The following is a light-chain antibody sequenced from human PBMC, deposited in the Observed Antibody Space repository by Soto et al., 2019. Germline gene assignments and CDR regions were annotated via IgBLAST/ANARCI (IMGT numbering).Light chain of an antibody. CDR2: EVS. J-gene: IGLJ3*02. CDR3: SSYTSSSAWV. Sequence: QSALTQPASVSGSPGQSVTMSCTGTSSDLGASNYVSWYQQYPGKAPKLMIYEVSNRPSGVSNRFSGSKSGNTASLTISGLQAEDEADYYCSSYTSSSAWVFGGGTKLTVL. CDR1: SSDLGASNY. V-gene: IGLV2-14*01.